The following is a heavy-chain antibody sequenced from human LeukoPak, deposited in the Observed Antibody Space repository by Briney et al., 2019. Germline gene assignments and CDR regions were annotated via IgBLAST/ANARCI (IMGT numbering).Heavy chain of an antibody. V-gene: IGHV3-48*02. CDR2: IHSSGSTK. CDR1: GFTFSTYS. D-gene: IGHD3-10*01. J-gene: IGHJ4*02. Sequence: GGSLRLSCAASGFTFSTYSMNWVRLAPGKGLEWVSYIHSSGSTKNYADSVKGRFTISRDNAENSLYLQMSSLRDEDTAVYYCVRDNYGYHTSVSYDFDFWGQGTLVTVSS. CDR3: VRDNYGYHTSVSYDFDF.